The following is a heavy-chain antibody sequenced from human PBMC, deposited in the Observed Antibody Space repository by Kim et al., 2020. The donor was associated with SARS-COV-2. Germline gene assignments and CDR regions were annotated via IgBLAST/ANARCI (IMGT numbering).Heavy chain of an antibody. CDR2: INHSGST. V-gene: IGHV4-34*01. D-gene: IGHD4-17*01. J-gene: IGHJ6*02. CDR1: GGSFSGYY. CDR3: ARDLGDGDYVDYYYYGMDV. Sequence: SETLSLTCAVYGGSFSGYYWSWIRQPPGKGLEWIGEINHSGSTNYNPSLKSRVTISVDTSKNQFSLKLSSVTAADTAVYYCARDLGDGDYVDYYYYGMDVWGQGTTVTVSS.